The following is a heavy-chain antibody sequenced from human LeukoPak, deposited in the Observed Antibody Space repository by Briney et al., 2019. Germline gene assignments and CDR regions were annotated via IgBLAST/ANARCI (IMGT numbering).Heavy chain of an antibody. D-gene: IGHD5-18*01. Sequence: GGSLRLSCAVSGLTFSRYAMSWVRQAPGKGLEWVSAISESGSGTYYADSVKGRFTISRDNSKDTLSLQMNSLGAEDTAVYYCAKDIAQGYTFGSIEQDYWGQGTLVTVSS. V-gene: IGHV3-23*01. CDR1: GLTFSRYA. J-gene: IGHJ4*02. CDR2: ISESGSGT. CDR3: AKDIAQGYTFGSIEQDY.